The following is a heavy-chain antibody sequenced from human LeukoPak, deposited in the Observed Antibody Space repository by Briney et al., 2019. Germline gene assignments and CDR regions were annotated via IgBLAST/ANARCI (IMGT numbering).Heavy chain of an antibody. CDR1: GYRFTSYW. V-gene: IGHV5-51*01. CDR2: IYPGDSDT. CDR3: ARQPGTVLWSGYRNWFDP. J-gene: IGHJ5*02. Sequence: PGGSLQISCQGSGYRFTSYWIGWVRHVPGKGLGWMGIIYPGDSDTRYSPSFQGQVTISADKSISTAYLQWSSLKASDTAMYYCARQPGTVLWSGYRNWFDPWGQGTLVTVSS. D-gene: IGHD3-3*01.